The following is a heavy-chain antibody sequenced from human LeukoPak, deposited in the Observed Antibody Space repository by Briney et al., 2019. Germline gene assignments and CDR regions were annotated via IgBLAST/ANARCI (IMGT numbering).Heavy chain of an antibody. CDR2: ISAYNGNT. Sequence: GASVKVSCKASGYTFTSYGISWVRQAPGQGLEWMGWISAYNGNTKYAQKLQGRVTITTDTSTSTAYIELRSLRCDDAAVYICVIDHVGSSPDYWGEGNLVTVSS. V-gene: IGHV1-18*01. D-gene: IGHD1-26*01. CDR3: VIDHVGSSPDY. J-gene: IGHJ4*02. CDR1: GYTFTSYG.